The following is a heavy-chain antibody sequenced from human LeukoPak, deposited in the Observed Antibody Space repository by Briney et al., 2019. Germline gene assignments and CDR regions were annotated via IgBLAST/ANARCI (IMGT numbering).Heavy chain of an antibody. D-gene: IGHD6-6*01. CDR2: ISISGGTT. CDR1: GFTFSSYA. Sequence: GGSLRLSCAGSGFTFSSYALSWVRQAPGKGLEWVSAISISGGTTYYADSVKGRFTISRDNSKNTSYLQMNSLRADDTAVYYCATGEYSSSSPFDYWGQGTLVTVSS. V-gene: IGHV3-23*01. J-gene: IGHJ4*02. CDR3: ATGEYSSSSPFDY.